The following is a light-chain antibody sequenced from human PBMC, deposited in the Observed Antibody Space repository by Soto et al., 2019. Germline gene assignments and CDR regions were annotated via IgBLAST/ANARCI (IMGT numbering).Light chain of an antibody. V-gene: IGLV1-40*01. CDR1: SSNIGAGYD. Sequence: QSVLTQPPSVSGAPGQRVTIYCTGNSSNIGAGYDVHWYQQLPGTAPNLLIYGNNNRPSGVPDRFSGSKSGTSASLAITGLQAEDEADYYCQSYDSSLSGYVFGTGTKVTVL. CDR3: QSYDSSLSGYV. J-gene: IGLJ1*01. CDR2: GNN.